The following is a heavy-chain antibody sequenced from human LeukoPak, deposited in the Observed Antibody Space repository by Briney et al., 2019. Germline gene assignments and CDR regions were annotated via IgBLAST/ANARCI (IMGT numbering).Heavy chain of an antibody. D-gene: IGHD4-11*01. V-gene: IGHV1-2*02. CDR2: INPNSGGT. CDR3: ARLLVTTGD. Sequence: ASVKVSCKASGYIFTGYYMHWVRQAPGQGLEWMGWINPNSGGTKYAQKFQGRVTMTRDTSITTAYMELSRLRSDDTAVYYCARLLVTTGDWSQGTLVTVSS. J-gene: IGHJ4*02. CDR1: GYIFTGYY.